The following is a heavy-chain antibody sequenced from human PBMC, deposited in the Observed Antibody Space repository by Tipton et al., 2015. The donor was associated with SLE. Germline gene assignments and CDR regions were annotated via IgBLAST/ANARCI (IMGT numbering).Heavy chain of an antibody. CDR2: ISGSGGST. J-gene: IGHJ3*02. CDR1: GFTFSSDA. Sequence: SLRLSCAASGFTFSSDAMSWVRQAPGKGQEWVSAISGSGGSTYYADSVKVRFTISRDNSKNTLYLQMNSLRAEDTAVYYCAKTTVTTDAFDIWGQGTMVTVSS. CDR3: AKTTVTTDAFDI. V-gene: IGHV3-23*01. D-gene: IGHD4-17*01.